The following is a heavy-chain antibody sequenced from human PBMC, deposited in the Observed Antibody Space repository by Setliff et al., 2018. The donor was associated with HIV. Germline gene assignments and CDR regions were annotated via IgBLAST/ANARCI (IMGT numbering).Heavy chain of an antibody. J-gene: IGHJ4*02. CDR3: AKAFSKLLIDY. CDR2: MNPNSGNT. CDR1: GHTFTSYD. Sequence: ASVKVSCKASGHTFTSYDINWVRQATGRGLEWMGWMNPNSGNTGYAQKFQGRVTMTRNTSISTAYMELSSLRSEDSAVYYCAKAFSKLLIDYWGQGTLVTVSS. D-gene: IGHD2-15*01. V-gene: IGHV1-8*01.